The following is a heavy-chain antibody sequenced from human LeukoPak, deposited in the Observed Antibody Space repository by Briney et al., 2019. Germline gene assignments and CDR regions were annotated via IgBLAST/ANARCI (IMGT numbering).Heavy chain of an antibody. V-gene: IGHV4-34*01. CDR3: ARGKRQLWL. J-gene: IGHJ4*02. Sequence: SETLSLTCAVYGGSFSGYYWSWIRQPPGKGLEWIGEINHSGSTNYNPSLKSRVTISVDTSKNQFSLKLSSVTVADTAVYYCARGKRQLWLWGQGTLVTVSS. CDR1: GGSFSGYY. CDR2: INHSGST. D-gene: IGHD5-18*01.